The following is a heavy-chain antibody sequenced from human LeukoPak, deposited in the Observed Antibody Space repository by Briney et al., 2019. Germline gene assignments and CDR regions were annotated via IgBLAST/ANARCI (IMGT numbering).Heavy chain of an antibody. Sequence: SGGSLRLSCAASGFTFDDYGMSWVRQAPGKGLEWVSGINWNGGSTGYADSVKGRFTISRDNAKNTLYLQMNSLRAEDTAVYYCAKSHEQWLVNDAFDIWGQGTMVTVSS. J-gene: IGHJ3*02. CDR2: INWNGGST. D-gene: IGHD6-19*01. CDR1: GFTFDDYG. V-gene: IGHV3-20*04. CDR3: AKSHEQWLVNDAFDI.